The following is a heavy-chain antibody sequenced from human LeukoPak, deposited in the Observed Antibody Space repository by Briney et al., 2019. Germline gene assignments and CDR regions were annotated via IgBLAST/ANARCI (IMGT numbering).Heavy chain of an antibody. CDR2: ISPSGGST. V-gene: IGHV1-46*01. CDR1: GYTFTGYW. CDR3: ARDNSVRDEAWWFNP. J-gene: IGHJ5*02. Sequence: GASVKLSCKAFGYTFTGYWMHWVRQDPGQGPEWMGVISPSGGSTIYAQKFKGRVTLTRDMSTSTDYLELSSLRCEDTAVYYCARDNSVRDEAWWFNPWGQGTLVTVSS. D-gene: IGHD5-24*01.